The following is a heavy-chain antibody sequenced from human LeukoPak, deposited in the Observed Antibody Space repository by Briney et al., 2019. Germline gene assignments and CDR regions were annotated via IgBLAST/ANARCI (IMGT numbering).Heavy chain of an antibody. D-gene: IGHD5-12*01. CDR2: ISGSGGST. Sequence: GGSLRLSCAASGFTFSSYGMHWVRQAPGKGLEWVSAISGSGGSTYYADPVKGRFTISRDNSKNTLYLQMNSLRAEDTAVYYCAKDPVVTTPGGDYWGQGTLVTVSS. CDR1: GFTFSSYG. J-gene: IGHJ4*02. V-gene: IGHV3-23*01. CDR3: AKDPVVTTPGGDY.